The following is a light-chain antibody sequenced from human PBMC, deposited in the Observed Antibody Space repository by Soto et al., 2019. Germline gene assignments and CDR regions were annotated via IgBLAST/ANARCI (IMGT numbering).Light chain of an antibody. V-gene: IGKV1-5*03. Sequence: DIQMTQSPSTLSASVGDRVTITCRASQSISSWSAWYQQKPGKAPKLLIYKASSLQRGVPSRFSGSGSGTEFTLTITSLQPDDFATYYCQQYNAYWTFGQGTKVDIK. CDR2: KAS. J-gene: IGKJ1*01. CDR3: QQYNAYWT. CDR1: QSISSW.